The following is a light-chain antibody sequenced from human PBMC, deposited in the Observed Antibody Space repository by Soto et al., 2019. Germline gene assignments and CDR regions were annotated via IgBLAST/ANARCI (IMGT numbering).Light chain of an antibody. CDR1: QGVISSS. J-gene: IGKJ5*01. CDR3: QQSSSSPIT. Sequence: EIVMTQSPGTLSLSPGERATLSCRASQGVISSSLAWFQQKPGQAPRLLMYAASSRATGIPDRFSGSGSGTDFTLTISRLEAEDFAVYYCQQSSSSPITFGQGTRLEI. CDR2: AAS. V-gene: IGKV3-20*01.